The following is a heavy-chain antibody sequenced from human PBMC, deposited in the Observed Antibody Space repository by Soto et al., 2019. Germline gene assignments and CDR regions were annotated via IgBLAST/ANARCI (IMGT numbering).Heavy chain of an antibody. J-gene: IGHJ4*02. D-gene: IGHD3-10*01. CDR2: MNPNSDNT. CDR3: ARGGVFFFAAPTNPFDY. CDR1: GYTFTSYD. V-gene: IGHV1-8*01. Sequence: GASVKVSCKASGYTFTSYDINWVRQATGQGLEWMGWMNPNSDNTGYAQKFQGRVTMTRNTSISTAYMELSSLRSEDTAVYYCARGGVFFFAAPTNPFDYWGQGTLVTVSS.